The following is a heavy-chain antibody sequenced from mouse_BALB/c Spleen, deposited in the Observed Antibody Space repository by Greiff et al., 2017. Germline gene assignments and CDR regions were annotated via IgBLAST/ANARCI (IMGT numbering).Heavy chain of an antibody. CDR2: IDPANGNT. V-gene: IGHV14-3*02. Sequence: EVQLVESGAELVKPGASVKLSCTASGFNIKDTYMHWVKQRPEQGLEWIGRIDPANGNTKYDPKFQGKATITADTSSNTAYLQLSSLTSEDTAVYYWARGYYAWFAYWGQGTLVTVSA. J-gene: IGHJ3*01. CDR3: ARGYYAWFAY. D-gene: IGHD2-1*01. CDR1: GFNIKDTY.